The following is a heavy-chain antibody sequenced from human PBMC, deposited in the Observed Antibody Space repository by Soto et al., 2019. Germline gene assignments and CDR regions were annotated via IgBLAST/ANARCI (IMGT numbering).Heavy chain of an antibody. J-gene: IGHJ4*02. Sequence: QVQLIQSGPQMMQPGASVRVSCKASGFTALSFAFHWVRQAPGQGPEWLGWINAGVDGSIYSQRCQDRVRITRDTSATTVYLEVNSLTSEDTAVYYCAREVQGVTSFDYWGQGTLVTVSS. CDR2: INAGVDGS. V-gene: IGHV1-3*01. CDR3: AREVQGVTSFDY. D-gene: IGHD2-21*02. CDR1: GFTALSFA.